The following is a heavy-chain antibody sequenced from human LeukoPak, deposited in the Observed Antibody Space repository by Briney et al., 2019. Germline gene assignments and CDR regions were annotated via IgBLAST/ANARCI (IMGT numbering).Heavy chain of an antibody. Sequence: PSETLSLTCTVSGYSISSGYYWGWIRQPPGKGLEWIGSIYHSGSTYYNPSLKSRVTISVDTSKNQFSLKLSSVTAADTAVYYCARDIRDFWSGGPYYMDVWGKGTTVTVSS. J-gene: IGHJ6*03. CDR2: IYHSGST. V-gene: IGHV4-38-2*02. CDR1: GYSISSGYY. D-gene: IGHD3-3*01. CDR3: ARDIRDFWSGGPYYMDV.